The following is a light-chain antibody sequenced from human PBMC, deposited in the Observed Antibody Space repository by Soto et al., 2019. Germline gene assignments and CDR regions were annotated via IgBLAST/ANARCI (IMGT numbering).Light chain of an antibody. V-gene: IGLV2-14*01. CDR2: DVS. Sequence: QSVLTQPASVSGSPGQSITISCTGTSSDVGGYDYVSWYQQHPGKAPKLMIYDVSDRPSGVSNRFSGSKSGNTASLTISGLQAEDEADYYCSSYIGISSYKSSGTHWVFGGGTKHTVL. CDR3: SSYIGISSYKSSGTHWV. J-gene: IGLJ3*02. CDR1: SSDVGGYDY.